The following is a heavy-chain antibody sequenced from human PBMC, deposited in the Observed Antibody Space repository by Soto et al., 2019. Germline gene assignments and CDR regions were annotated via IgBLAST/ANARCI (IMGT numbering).Heavy chain of an antibody. CDR3: ARGLVGVAARRNWFDP. D-gene: IGHD2-15*01. J-gene: IGHJ5*02. Sequence: PSETLSLTCTVSGGSISSGDYYWSWIRQPPGKGLEWIGYIYYSGSTYYNPSLKSRVTISVDTSKNQFSLKLSSVTAADTAVYYCARGLVGVAARRNWFDPWGQGXLVTVHS. CDR1: GGSISSGDYY. CDR2: IYYSGST. V-gene: IGHV4-30-4*01.